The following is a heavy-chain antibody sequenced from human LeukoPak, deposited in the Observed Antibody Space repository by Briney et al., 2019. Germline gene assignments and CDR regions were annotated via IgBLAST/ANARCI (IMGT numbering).Heavy chain of an antibody. J-gene: IGHJ4*02. D-gene: IGHD3-10*01. Sequence: SETLSLTCAVYGGSFSGYYWSWIRQPPGKGLEWIGEINHSGSTNYNPSLKRRVTISVDTSKNQFSLKLSSVTAADTAVYYCARGRTMVRGVISDDYWGQGTLVTVSS. CDR1: GGSFSGYY. V-gene: IGHV4-34*01. CDR3: ARGRTMVRGVISDDY. CDR2: INHSGST.